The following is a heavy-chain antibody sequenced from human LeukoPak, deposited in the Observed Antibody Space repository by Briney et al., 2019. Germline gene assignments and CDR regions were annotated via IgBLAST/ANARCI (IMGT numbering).Heavy chain of an antibody. D-gene: IGHD5-18*01. Sequence: GGSLRLSCAASGFTFNNYWMHWVRQAPGKGLVWVSGINSDGSSATYADSVKGRFTISRDNSKNTLYLQMNSLRAEDTAVYYCAKDGDSYGPGDYWGQGTLVTVSS. V-gene: IGHV3-74*01. J-gene: IGHJ4*02. CDR3: AKDGDSYGPGDY. CDR2: INSDGSSA. CDR1: GFTFNNYW.